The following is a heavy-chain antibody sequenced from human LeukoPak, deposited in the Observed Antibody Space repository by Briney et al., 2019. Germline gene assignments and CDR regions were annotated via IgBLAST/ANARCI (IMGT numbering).Heavy chain of an antibody. D-gene: IGHD4-17*01. Sequence: GGSLRLSCAASGFTFSTYSMNWVRQAPGKGLEWVSSISSSSVYIYYADSVKGRFTISRDNAKNSLYLQMNSLRAEDTALYYCARDLFPDYGDAVDAFDIWGQGTMVTVSS. J-gene: IGHJ3*02. CDR2: ISSSSVYI. V-gene: IGHV3-21*04. CDR1: GFTFSTYS. CDR3: ARDLFPDYGDAVDAFDI.